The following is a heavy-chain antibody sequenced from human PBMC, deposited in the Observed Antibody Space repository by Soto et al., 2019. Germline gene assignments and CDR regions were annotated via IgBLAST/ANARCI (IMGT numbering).Heavy chain of an antibody. CDR2: IIPIFGTA. D-gene: IGHD3-10*01. Sequence: SVKVSCKASGGTFSSYAISWVRQAPGQGLEWMGGIIPIFGTANYAQKFQGRVTVTADESTSTAYMELSSLRSEDTAVYYCARDPLHYGSGSVIPPFDYWGQGTLVTVSS. CDR1: GGTFSSYA. CDR3: ARDPLHYGSGSVIPPFDY. J-gene: IGHJ4*02. V-gene: IGHV1-69*13.